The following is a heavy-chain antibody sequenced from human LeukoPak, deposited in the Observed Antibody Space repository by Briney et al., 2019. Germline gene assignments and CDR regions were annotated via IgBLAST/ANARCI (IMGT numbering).Heavy chain of an antibody. CDR3: ARGYGMDV. CDR1: GDSVSRNTTA. V-gene: IGHV6-1*01. CDR2: IYYRSKWYN. Sequence: SQTLSLTCAISGDSVSRNTTAWIWIRQSPSRGLEWLGRIYYRSKWYNDYAVSVKSRITINPDTSKNQFSLQLNSVTPEDTAVYYCARGYGMDVWSQGTTVTVSS. J-gene: IGHJ6*02.